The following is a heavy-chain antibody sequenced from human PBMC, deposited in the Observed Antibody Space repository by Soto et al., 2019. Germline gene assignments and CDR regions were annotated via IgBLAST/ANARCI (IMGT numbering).Heavy chain of an antibody. CDR1: GYTFTSYA. V-gene: IGHV1-3*01. CDR3: AKDYYDSSGYYPPALLFDY. CDR2: INAGNGNT. J-gene: IGHJ4*02. Sequence: ASVKVSCKASGYTFTSYAMHWVRQAPGQRLEWMGWINAGNGNTKYSQKFQGRVTITRDTSASTAYMELSSLRSEDTAVYYRAKDYYDSSGYYPPALLFDYWGQGTLVTV. D-gene: IGHD3-22*01.